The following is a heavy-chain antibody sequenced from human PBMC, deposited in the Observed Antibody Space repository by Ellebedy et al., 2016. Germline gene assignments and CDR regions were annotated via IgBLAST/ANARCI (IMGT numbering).Heavy chain of an antibody. CDR3: AKTSGWGYGEN. CDR1: GYTFTNFS. V-gene: IGHV1-18*04. J-gene: IGHJ4*02. Sequence: ASVKVSXKASGYTFTNFSITWVRQAPGQGLEWMGFVNTFSGNTKFAQKFQGRVSMTTDSSTHTAYMDLRSLRSDDTAMYYCAKTSGWGYGENWGQGTLVTVSS. CDR2: VNTFSGNT. D-gene: IGHD3-10*01.